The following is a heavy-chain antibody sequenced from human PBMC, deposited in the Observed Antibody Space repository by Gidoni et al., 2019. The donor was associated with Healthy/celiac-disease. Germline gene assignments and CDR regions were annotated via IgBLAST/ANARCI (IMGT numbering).Heavy chain of an antibody. CDR1: GFTFSSYD. CDR3: ARGGGSYQGWFDP. V-gene: IGHV3-13*04. CDR2: IGTAGDT. J-gene: IGHJ5*02. D-gene: IGHD1-26*01. Sequence: EVQLVESGGGLVQPGGSLRLSCAASGFTFSSYDMHWVRQATGKGLEWVSAIGTAGDTYYPGSVKGRFTISRENAKNSLYLQMNSLRAGDTAVYYCARGGGSYQGWFDPWGQGTLVTVSS.